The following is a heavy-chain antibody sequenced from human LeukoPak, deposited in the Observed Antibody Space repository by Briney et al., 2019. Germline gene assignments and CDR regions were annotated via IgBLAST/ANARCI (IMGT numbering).Heavy chain of an antibody. D-gene: IGHD3-3*01. V-gene: IGHV4-34*01. CDR2: INHSGST. J-gene: IGHJ4*02. CDR1: GGSFSGYY. Sequence: SETLSLTCAVYGGSFSGYYWSWIRQPPGKGLEWIGEINHSGSTNYNPSLKSRVTISVDTSKNQFSLKLSSVTAADTAVYYCASPDSWSGYYRSAFDYWGQGTLVTASS. CDR3: ASPDSWSGYYRSAFDY.